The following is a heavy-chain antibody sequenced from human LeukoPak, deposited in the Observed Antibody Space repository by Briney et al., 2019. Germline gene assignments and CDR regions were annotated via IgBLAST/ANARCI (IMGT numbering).Heavy chain of an antibody. CDR2: IIGYNGKS. J-gene: IGHJ5*01. V-gene: IGHV1-18*01. D-gene: IGHD3-22*01. Sequence: GASVKVSCKASGYTFNTYGSSWVRQAHGQGPEWMGWIIGYNGKSNYAQKFQGRVTMTTDTSTTTAYMELRRLRSDDTAVYYCARVFYSDTSGHNWFDSWGQGTLVTVSP. CDR3: ARVFYSDTSGHNWFDS. CDR1: GYTFNTYG.